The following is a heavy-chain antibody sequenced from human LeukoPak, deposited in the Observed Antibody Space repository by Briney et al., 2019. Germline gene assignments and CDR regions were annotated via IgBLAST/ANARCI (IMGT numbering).Heavy chain of an antibody. V-gene: IGHV3-7*03. Sequence: PGGSLRLSCAASGFTFTTYWMSWVRQVPGKGLEWVANIKKDGSETYYVDSVKGRFTISRDNAKNSLYLQMNSLRAEDTAIYYCVSKGLQLFGELLDWGQGTLVTVSS. D-gene: IGHD3-10*01. CDR2: IKKDGSET. CDR1: GFTFTTYW. J-gene: IGHJ4*02. CDR3: VSKGLQLFGELLD.